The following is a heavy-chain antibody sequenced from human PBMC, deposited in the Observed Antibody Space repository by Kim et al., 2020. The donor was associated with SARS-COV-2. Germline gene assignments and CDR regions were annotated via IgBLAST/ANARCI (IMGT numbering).Heavy chain of an antibody. CDR1: GGTFSSYA. Sequence: SVKVSCKASGGTFSSYAISWVRQAPGQGLEWMGGIIPIFGTANYAQKFQGRVTITADESTSTAYMELSSLRSEDTAVYYCARHDYGDSRSLYYYYGMDVWGQGTTVTVSS. CDR3: ARHDYGDSRSLYYYYGMDV. J-gene: IGHJ6*02. V-gene: IGHV1-69*13. D-gene: IGHD4-17*01. CDR2: IIPIFGTA.